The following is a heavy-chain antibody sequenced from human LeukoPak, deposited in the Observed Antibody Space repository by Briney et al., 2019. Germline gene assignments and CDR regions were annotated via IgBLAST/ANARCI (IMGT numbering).Heavy chain of an antibody. CDR3: AKRDLGY. V-gene: IGHV3-23*01. CDR2: ISSSGGST. Sequence: GGSLRLSCAASGFTFSNAWMSWVRQAPGKGLEWVSTISSSGGSTYYADSVKGRFTISRDNSKKTLFLQMNSLRVEDTAVYYCAKRDLGYWGQGTLVTVSS. J-gene: IGHJ4*02. CDR1: GFTFSNAW.